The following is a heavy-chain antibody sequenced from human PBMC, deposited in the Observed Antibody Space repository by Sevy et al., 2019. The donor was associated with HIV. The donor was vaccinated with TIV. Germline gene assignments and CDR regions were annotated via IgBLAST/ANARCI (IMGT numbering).Heavy chain of an antibody. V-gene: IGHV3-30-3*01. CDR3: ARDPRERADAFDI. J-gene: IGHJ3*02. CDR2: ISYDGSNK. D-gene: IGHD6-25*01. CDR1: GFTFSSYA. Sequence: GGSLRLSCAASGFTFSSYAMHWVRQAPGKGLEWVAVISYDGSNKYYADSVKGRFTISRDNSKNTLYLQMNSLRAEDTAGYYCARDPRERADAFDIWGQGTMVTVSS.